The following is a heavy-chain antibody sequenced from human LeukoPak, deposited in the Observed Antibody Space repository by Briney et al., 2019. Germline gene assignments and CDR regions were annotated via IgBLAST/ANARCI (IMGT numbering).Heavy chain of an antibody. J-gene: IGHJ4*02. V-gene: IGHV3-23*01. CDR3: AKSWGSGIWSPVDY. D-gene: IGHD2-21*01. CDR1: GFTFSSYA. Sequence: PGGSLRLSCAASGFTFSSYAMSWVRQAPGKGLEWVSAISGSGGSTYYADSVKGRFTISRDNSKNTLYLQMNSLRAEDTAVYYCAKSWGSGIWSPVDYWGQGTLVTVSS. CDR2: ISGSGGST.